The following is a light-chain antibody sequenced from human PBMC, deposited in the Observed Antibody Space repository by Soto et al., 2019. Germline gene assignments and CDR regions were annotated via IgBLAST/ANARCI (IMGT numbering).Light chain of an antibody. Sequence: DIVMTQSPDSLAVSLGEVATINCKSSQSDLSSSNNKNYISWYQQKPGQPPKLLIYWASTRESGVPDRFSGSGFGTDFTLSISSLQAEDVAVYYCQQYYTNPSTFGQGTKVDIK. J-gene: IGKJ1*01. CDR3: QQYYTNPST. CDR1: QSDLSSSNNKNY. V-gene: IGKV4-1*01. CDR2: WAS.